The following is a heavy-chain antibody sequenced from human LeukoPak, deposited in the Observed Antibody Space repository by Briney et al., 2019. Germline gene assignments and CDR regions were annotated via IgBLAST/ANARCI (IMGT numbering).Heavy chain of an antibody. V-gene: IGHV3-23*01. CDR1: GFTFSSSA. CDR3: ARELAEGFDY. CDR2: ISGSGTGT. J-gene: IGHJ4*02. D-gene: IGHD1-7*01. Sequence: GGSLRLSCAASGFTFSSSAMSWVRQAPGKGLYWVSAISGSGTGTYYADSVKGRFTISRDNSKNTLYLQMNSLRAEDTAVYYCARELAEGFDYWGQGTLVTVSS.